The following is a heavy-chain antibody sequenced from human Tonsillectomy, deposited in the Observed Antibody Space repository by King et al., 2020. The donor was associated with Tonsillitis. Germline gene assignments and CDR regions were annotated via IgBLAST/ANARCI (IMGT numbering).Heavy chain of an antibody. D-gene: IGHD3-10*01. CDR2: INPNSGDT. Sequence: QLVQSGAEVKRPGASVKVSCKASGYTFTGHCLHWVRQAPGQGLEWMGWINPNSGDTDYAKNFQGRVTMTRDTSISTAYMELGRLRSDDTAVYYCARDYYGSGNYPDAFDIWGQGTMVTVSS. CDR3: ARDYYGSGNYPDAFDI. J-gene: IGHJ3*02. CDR1: GYTFTGHC. V-gene: IGHV1-2*02.